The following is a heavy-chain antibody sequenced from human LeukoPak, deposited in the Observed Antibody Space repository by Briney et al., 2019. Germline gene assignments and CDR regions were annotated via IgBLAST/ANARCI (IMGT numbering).Heavy chain of an antibody. CDR1: AFTFSGYW. CDR3: CAYSRGCPYH. J-gene: IGHJ4*02. Sequence: PGGSLRLSCAASAFTFSGYWMDWVRQAPGKGLVWVARINNDGSSTTYADSVKGRFTISRDNAKNTPYLQMNSLRVEDTAAYYCCAYSRGCPYHWGQGTLVTVSS. V-gene: IGHV3-74*01. D-gene: IGHD5-18*01. CDR2: INNDGSST.